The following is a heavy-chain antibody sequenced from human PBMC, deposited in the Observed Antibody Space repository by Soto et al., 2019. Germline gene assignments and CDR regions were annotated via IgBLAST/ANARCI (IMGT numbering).Heavy chain of an antibody. D-gene: IGHD6-19*01. J-gene: IGHJ4*02. CDR1: GFTVSSNY. CDR2: IYSGGST. Sequence: EVPLVESGGGLVQPGGSLRLSCAASGFTVSSNYMSWVRQAPGKGLEWVSVIYSGGSTYYADSVKGRFTISRHNSKNTLYLQMNSLRAEDTAVYYCARVTVAGKSDFDYWGQGTLVTVSS. CDR3: ARVTVAGKSDFDY. V-gene: IGHV3-53*04.